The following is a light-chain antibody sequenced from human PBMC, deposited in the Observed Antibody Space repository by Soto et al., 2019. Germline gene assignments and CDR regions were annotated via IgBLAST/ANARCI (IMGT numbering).Light chain of an antibody. CDR1: QGIRND. CDR3: LQDFNFPWT. J-gene: IGKJ1*01. V-gene: IGKV1-17*01. CDR2: AAS. Sequence: GDTVTNTCRASQGIRNDLGWYQQKPGKAPKSLIYAASSLQSGVPSRFSGSGSGTEFTLTISGLQPEDFATDYCLQDFNFPWTFGQGTKVDIK.